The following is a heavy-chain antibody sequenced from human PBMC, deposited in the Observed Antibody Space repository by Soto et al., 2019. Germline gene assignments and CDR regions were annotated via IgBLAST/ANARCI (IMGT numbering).Heavy chain of an antibody. CDR2: ISFDGNIK. V-gene: IGHV3-30-3*01. J-gene: IGHJ6*02. Sequence: VGSVRLSCAASVFTFSDYAMHWVRHFPGQGLEWVAVISFDGNIKYDADSVKGRFTISRDNSKNTLFLQMDSLKGEDTAVYSCARAPRRYCTSLSCLGLYGLDVWGQGTEVTDSS. CDR1: VFTFSDYA. CDR3: ARAPRRYCTSLSCLGLYGLDV. D-gene: IGHD2-8*01.